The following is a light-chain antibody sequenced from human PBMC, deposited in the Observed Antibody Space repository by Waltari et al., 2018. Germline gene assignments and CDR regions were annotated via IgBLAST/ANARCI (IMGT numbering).Light chain of an antibody. J-gene: IGKJ1*01. CDR1: ESVASN. CDR3: QQYNNWPPST. CDR2: HAS. Sequence: EIVLTQSPATLSLSPGERATLSCRASESVASNLAWYQQRPGQAPRLLIFHASTRATGIPAKFSGSGSGIEFTLTISSLQSEDFAVYYCQQYNNWPPSTFGQGTKVEIK. V-gene: IGKV3-15*01.